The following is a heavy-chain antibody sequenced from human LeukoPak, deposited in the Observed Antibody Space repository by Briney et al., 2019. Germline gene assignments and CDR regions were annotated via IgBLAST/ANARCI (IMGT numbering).Heavy chain of an antibody. V-gene: IGHV3-15*01. CDR2: IKSKTDGGTT. D-gene: IGHD3-10*01. Sequence: MPGGSLRLSCAASGFTFSNAWMSWVRQAPGKGLEWVGRIKSKTDGGTTDYAAPVKGRFTISRDDSKNTLYLQMNSLKTEDTAVYYCTTITYYYGSGSYTAIDYWGQGTLVTVSS. J-gene: IGHJ4*02. CDR3: TTITYYYGSGSYTAIDY. CDR1: GFTFSNAW.